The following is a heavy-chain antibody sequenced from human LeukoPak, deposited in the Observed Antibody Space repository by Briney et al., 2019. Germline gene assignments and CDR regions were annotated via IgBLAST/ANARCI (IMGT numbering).Heavy chain of an antibody. Sequence: GGSLRLSCAASGFTFSSYAMSWVRQAPGKGLEWVSSISGSDGTTYYADSVKGRFTISRDNSKTTLYLQMNSLRAEDTAVYYCAKVFYPVAGTGRVDFPFDYWGQGTLVTVSS. CDR3: AKVFYPVAGTGRVDFPFDY. CDR2: ISGSDGTT. V-gene: IGHV3-23*01. CDR1: GFTFSSYA. J-gene: IGHJ4*02. D-gene: IGHD2-15*01.